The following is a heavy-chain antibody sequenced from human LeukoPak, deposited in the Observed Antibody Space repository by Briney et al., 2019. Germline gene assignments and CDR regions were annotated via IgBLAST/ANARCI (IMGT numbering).Heavy chain of an antibody. CDR1: GFTFSSYA. V-gene: IGHV3-23*01. J-gene: IGHJ4*02. D-gene: IGHD3-10*01. CDR3: AKSPGRLLWFGEGYFDY. CDR2: ISGSGGST. Sequence: GRSLRLSCAASGFTFSSYAMSWVRQAPGKGLEWVSAISGSGGSTYYADSVKGRFTISRDNSKNTLYLQMNSLRAEDTAVYYCAKSPGRLLWFGEGYFDYWGQGTLVTVSS.